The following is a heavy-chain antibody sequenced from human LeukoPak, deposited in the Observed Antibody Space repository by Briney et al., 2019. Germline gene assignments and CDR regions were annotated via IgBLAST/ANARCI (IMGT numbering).Heavy chain of an antibody. D-gene: IGHD1-26*01. CDR3: ARVGRIVGARVGHE. J-gene: IGHJ4*02. V-gene: IGHV1-8*01. CDR1: GYTFTSYD. CDR2: MNPNSGNT. Sequence: ASVKVSCKASGYTFTSYDINWVRQATGQGLEWMGWMNPNSGNTGYAQKFQGRVTMTRNTSISTAYMELSSLRSEDTAVYYCARVGRIVGARVGHEWGQGTLVTASS.